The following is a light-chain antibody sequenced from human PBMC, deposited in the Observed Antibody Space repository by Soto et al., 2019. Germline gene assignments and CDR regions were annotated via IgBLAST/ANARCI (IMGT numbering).Light chain of an antibody. CDR3: QQRYSTTKT. J-gene: IGKJ1*01. CDR2: GAS. Sequence: DIQMTQSPPSLSASVGDRLTVTCRSSQSISNYLNWYQQKPGKAPKXXIYGASNLQTGVPSRFRGIASGTDGTITISSLKQEDGATYDGQQRYSTTKTFGQGTKVDIK. CDR1: QSISNY. V-gene: IGKV1-39*01.